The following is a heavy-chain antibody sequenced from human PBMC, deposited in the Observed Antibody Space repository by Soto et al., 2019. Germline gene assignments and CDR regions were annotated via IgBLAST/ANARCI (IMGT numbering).Heavy chain of an antibody. CDR3: ARDSISSRNWFDP. V-gene: IGHV4-4*02. D-gene: IGHD6-6*01. CDR2: IYHSGSN. J-gene: IGHJ5*02. Sequence: QVQLQESGPGLVKPSGTLSLTCAVSGGSISSSNWWSWVRQPPGKGLEWIGEIYHSGSNNYNTSRKSQVTISVDKSKNQFSLKQSYVTAADRVVYYGARDSISSRNWFDPWGQGTLVTVSS. CDR1: GGSISSSNW.